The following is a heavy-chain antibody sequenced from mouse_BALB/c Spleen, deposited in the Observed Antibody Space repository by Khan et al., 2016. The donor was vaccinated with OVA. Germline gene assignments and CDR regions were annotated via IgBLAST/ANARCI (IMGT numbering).Heavy chain of an antibody. V-gene: IGHV1S132*01. Sequence: VQLQQSGAELVRPGASVKLSCKTSGYIFTSYWIHWVKQRSGQGLEWIARIYPGTDNTYYNEKFKDKATLTAAKSSRTAYMQLSSLKSEDSDVYVCAREEALYHFDHWGQGTTLTVSS. J-gene: IGHJ2*01. D-gene: IGHD3-2*02. CDR3: AREEALYHFDH. CDR1: GYIFTSYW. CDR2: IYPGTDNT.